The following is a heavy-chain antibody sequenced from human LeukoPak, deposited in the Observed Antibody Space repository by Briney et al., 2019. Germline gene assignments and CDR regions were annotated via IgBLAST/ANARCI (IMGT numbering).Heavy chain of an antibody. CDR3: ARHSATRKSGYNGVGS. D-gene: IGHD5-24*01. CDR2: IYPDDSDT. CDR1: GYSFPNHW. Sequence: GESLKISCRGSGYSFPNHWIGWVRQMPGKGLEWMGIIYPDDSDTRYSPSFQGQVTISVDKSISTVYLQWSSLKASDTAMYYCARHSATRKSGYNGVGSWGQGTLVTVSS. J-gene: IGHJ4*02. V-gene: IGHV5-51*01.